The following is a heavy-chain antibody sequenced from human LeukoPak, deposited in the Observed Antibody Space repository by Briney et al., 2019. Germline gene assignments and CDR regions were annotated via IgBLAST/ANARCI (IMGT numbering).Heavy chain of an antibody. CDR1: GYTFTRYG. CDR2: ISASNGNT. V-gene: IGHV1-18*01. J-gene: IGHJ4*02. CDR3: ARDHSNWNYAPDF. Sequence: ASVKVSCKASGYTFTRYGISWVRQAPGQGVQWLGWISASNGNTNYAQKFRDRVTISTDTSTGTAYLDVRSLTSDDTAVYYCARDHSNWNYAPDFWGQGTLVIVSS. D-gene: IGHD1-7*01.